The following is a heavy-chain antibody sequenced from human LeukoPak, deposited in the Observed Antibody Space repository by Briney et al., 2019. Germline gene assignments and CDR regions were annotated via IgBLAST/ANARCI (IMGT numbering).Heavy chain of an antibody. Sequence: ASVKVSCKASGYTFTSYGISWVRQAPGQGREWMGWISAYNGNTNYAQKLKGRVTMTTDTSTSTAYMELRSLRSDDTAVYYCARDSRYCSGGSSYPNWFDPWGQGTLVTVSS. J-gene: IGHJ5*02. V-gene: IGHV1-18*04. CDR2: ISAYNGNT. D-gene: IGHD2-15*01. CDR3: ARDSRYCSGGSSYPNWFDP. CDR1: GYTFTSYG.